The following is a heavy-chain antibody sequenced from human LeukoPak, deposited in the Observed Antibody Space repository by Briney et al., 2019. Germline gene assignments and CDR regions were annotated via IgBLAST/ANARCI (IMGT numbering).Heavy chain of an antibody. CDR2: IYYSGST. V-gene: IGHV4-59*01. Sequence: SETLSLTCTVSGGSISSYYWSWIRQPPGKGLEWIGYIYYSGSTNYNPSLKSRVTISVDTSKNQFSLKLSSVTAADTAVYYCARGQGYYGPGYFDYWGQGTLVTASS. CDR1: GGSISSYY. CDR3: ARGQGYYGPGYFDY. D-gene: IGHD3-10*01. J-gene: IGHJ4*02.